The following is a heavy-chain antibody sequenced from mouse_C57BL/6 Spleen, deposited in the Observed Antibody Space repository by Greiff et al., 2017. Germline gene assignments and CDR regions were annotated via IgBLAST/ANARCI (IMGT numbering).Heavy chain of an antibody. D-gene: IGHD2-5*01. CDR3: ARQNYSNYDYFDY. J-gene: IGHJ2*01. Sequence: EVKLVESGGDLVKPGGSLKLSCAASGFTFSGYGMSWVRQTPDKRLEWVATISSGGSYTYYPDSVKGRFTISRDNAKNTLYLQMSSLKSEDTAMYYCARQNYSNYDYFDYWGQGTTLTVSS. CDR1: GFTFSGYG. CDR2: ISSGGSYT. V-gene: IGHV5-6*01.